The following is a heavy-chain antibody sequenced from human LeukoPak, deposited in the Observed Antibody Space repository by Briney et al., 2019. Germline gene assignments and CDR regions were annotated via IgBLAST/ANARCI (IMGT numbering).Heavy chain of an antibody. V-gene: IGHV1-2*02. CDR1: GYTFTGYY. CDR2: INPNSGGT. Sequence: ASVKVSCKASGYTFTGYYMHWVRQAPGQGLEWMGWINPNSGGTNYAQKFQGRVTMTRDTSISTAYMELSRLRSDDTAVYYCARGFRLRYFDWLLYNPYYFDYWGQGTLVTVSS. J-gene: IGHJ4*02. D-gene: IGHD3-9*01. CDR3: ARGFRLRYFDWLLYNPYYFDY.